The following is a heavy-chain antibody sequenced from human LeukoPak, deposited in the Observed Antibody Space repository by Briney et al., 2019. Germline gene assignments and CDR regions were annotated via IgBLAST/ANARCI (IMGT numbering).Heavy chain of an antibody. V-gene: IGHV3-23*01. CDR2: ISGSGGST. CDR3: AKTVYYDSANYYFDY. J-gene: IGHJ4*02. D-gene: IGHD3-22*01. CDR1: GFTFSSYA. Sequence: AGGSLRLSCAASGFTFSSYAMSWVRQAPGKGLEWVSAISGSGGSTYYADSVKGRFTISRDNSKNTLYLQMNSLRAEDTAVYYCAKTVYYDSANYYFDYWGQGTLVTVSS.